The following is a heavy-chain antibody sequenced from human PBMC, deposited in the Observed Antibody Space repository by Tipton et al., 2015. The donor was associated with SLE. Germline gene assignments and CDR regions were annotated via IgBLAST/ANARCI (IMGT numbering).Heavy chain of an antibody. CDR2: IYSGGST. Sequence: SLRLSCAASGFTVSSNSMSWVRQAPGKGLEWVSVIYSGGSTYYADSVKGRSTISRDNAKNSLYLQMNSLRAEDTAVYYCARDGEHPFDKWGQGTLVTVSS. J-gene: IGHJ4*02. CDR1: GFTVSSNS. CDR3: ARDGEHPFDK. D-gene: IGHD1/OR15-1a*01. V-gene: IGHV3-66*01.